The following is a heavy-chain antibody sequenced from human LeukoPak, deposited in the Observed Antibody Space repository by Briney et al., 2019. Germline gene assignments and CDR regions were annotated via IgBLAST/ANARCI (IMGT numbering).Heavy chain of an antibody. CDR3: ARVGSTVTTDAFDI. D-gene: IGHD4-17*01. J-gene: IGHJ3*02. V-gene: IGHV1-8*03. Sequence: ASVKVSCKASGYTFTSYDINWVRQAAGQGLEWMGWMNPNSGNTGYAQKFQGRVTITRNTSISTAYMALSSLRSEDTAVYYCARVGSTVTTDAFDIWGQGTMVTVSS. CDR1: GYTFTSYD. CDR2: MNPNSGNT.